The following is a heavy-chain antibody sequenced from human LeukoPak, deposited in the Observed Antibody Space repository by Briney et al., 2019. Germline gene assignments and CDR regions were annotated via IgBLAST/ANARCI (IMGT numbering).Heavy chain of an antibody. CDR3: AKFGVPANYYYCMDV. D-gene: IGHD3-16*01. V-gene: IGHV3-33*06. CDR2: IWYDGSNK. J-gene: IGHJ6*03. Sequence: GGSLRLSCAASGFTFSSYDMHWVRQAPDKGLEWVAVIWYDGSNKYYADSGKGRFTISSDNSKNTLYLQMNSLRAEDTAVYYCAKFGVPANYYYCMDVWGKGTTVTVSS. CDR1: GFTFSSYD.